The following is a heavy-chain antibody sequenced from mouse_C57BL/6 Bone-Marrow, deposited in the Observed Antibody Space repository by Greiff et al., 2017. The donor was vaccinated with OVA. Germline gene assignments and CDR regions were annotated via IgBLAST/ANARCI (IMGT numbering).Heavy chain of an antibody. CDR2: IDPSDSYT. CDR1: GYTFTSYW. CDR3: ARERGGTAQARAWFAY. J-gene: IGHJ3*01. V-gene: IGHV1-69*01. Sequence: QVQLQQPGAELVMPGASVKLSCKASGYTFTSYWMHWVKQRPGQGLEWIGEIDPSDSYTNYNQKFKGKSTLTVDKSSSTAYMQLSSLTSEDSAVSDCARERGGTAQARAWFAYWGQGTLVTVSA. D-gene: IGHD3-2*02.